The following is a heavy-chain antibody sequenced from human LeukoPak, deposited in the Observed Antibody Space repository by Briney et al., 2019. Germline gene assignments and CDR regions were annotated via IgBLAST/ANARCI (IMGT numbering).Heavy chain of an antibody. Sequence: PGGSLRLSCAASGFTFSSYSMNWVRQAPGKGLEWVSSISSSSSYIYYADSVKGRFTISRDNAKNSLYLQMNSLRAEDTAVYYCACWRGTTVTPLCWGQGTTVTVSS. CDR1: GFTFSSYS. D-gene: IGHD4-17*01. J-gene: IGHJ3*01. V-gene: IGHV3-21*01. CDR2: ISSSSSYI. CDR3: ACWRGTTVTPLC.